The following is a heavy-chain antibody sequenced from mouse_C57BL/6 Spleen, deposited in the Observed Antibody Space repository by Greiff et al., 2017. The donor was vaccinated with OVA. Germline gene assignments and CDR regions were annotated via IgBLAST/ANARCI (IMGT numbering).Heavy chain of an antibody. J-gene: IGHJ2*01. CDR2: INPNNGGT. CDR1: GYTFTDYY. Sequence: EVKLQQSGPELVKPGASVKISCKASGYTFTDYYMNWVKQSHGKSLEWIGDINPNNGGTSYNQKFKGKATLTVDKSSSTAYMELRSLTSEDSAVYYCATYGNFPPFDYWGQGTTLTVSS. V-gene: IGHV1-26*01. CDR3: ATYGNFPPFDY. D-gene: IGHD2-1*01.